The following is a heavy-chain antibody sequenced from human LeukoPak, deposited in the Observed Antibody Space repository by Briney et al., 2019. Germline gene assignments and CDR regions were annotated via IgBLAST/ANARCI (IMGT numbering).Heavy chain of an antibody. J-gene: IGHJ2*01. CDR1: GGSISSYY. D-gene: IGHD3-22*01. CDR2: IYYSGST. V-gene: IGHV4-59*01. CDR3: ARDRDSSGLRDFDL. Sequence: SETLSLTCTVSGGSISSYYWSWIRQPPGKVLDWIGYIYYSGSTNYNPSLKSRVTISIDTSKNQFSLKVTSVTAADTAVYYCARDRDSSGLRDFDLWGRGTLVTVSS.